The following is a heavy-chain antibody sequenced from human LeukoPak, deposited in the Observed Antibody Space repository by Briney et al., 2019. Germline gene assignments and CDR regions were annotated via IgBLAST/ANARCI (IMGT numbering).Heavy chain of an antibody. CDR1: GFTVSSNY. CDR3: ASGSYWLHYYYGMDV. V-gene: IGHV3-53*01. D-gene: IGHD1-26*01. Sequence: GGSLRLSCAASGFTVSSNYMSWVRQAPGKGLEWVSVIYSGGSTYYADSVKGRFTISRDNSKNTLYLQMNSLRAEDTAVYYRASGSYWLHYYYGMDVWGQGTTVTVSS. CDR2: IYSGGST. J-gene: IGHJ6*02.